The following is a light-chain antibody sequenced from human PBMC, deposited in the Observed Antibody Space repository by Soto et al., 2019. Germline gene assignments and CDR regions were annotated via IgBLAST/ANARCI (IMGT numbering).Light chain of an antibody. CDR3: QQRSNWPLT. CDR1: QSVSGY. Sequence: EIVLTQSPATLSLSPGERATLSCRASQSVSGYLAWYQQRPGQSPRLLIYDTSNRATGIPARFSGSASGTDFTLTIDSLEPEDFAVYYCQQRSNWPLTFDGGTKVEIK. J-gene: IGKJ4*01. V-gene: IGKV3-11*01. CDR2: DTS.